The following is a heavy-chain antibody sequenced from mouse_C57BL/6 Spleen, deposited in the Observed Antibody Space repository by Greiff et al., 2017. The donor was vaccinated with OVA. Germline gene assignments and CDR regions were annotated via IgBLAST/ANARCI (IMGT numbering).Heavy chain of an antibody. CDR1: GYTFTNYW. Sequence: QVHVKQSGAELVRPGTSVKMSCKASGYTFTNYWIGWAKQRPGHGLEWIGDIYPGGGYTNYNEKFKGKATLTADKSSSTAYMQFSSLTSEDSAIYYCARWTNRSYYFDYWGQGTTLTVSA. J-gene: IGHJ2*01. V-gene: IGHV1-63*01. CDR2: IYPGGGYT. CDR3: ARWTNRSYYFDY.